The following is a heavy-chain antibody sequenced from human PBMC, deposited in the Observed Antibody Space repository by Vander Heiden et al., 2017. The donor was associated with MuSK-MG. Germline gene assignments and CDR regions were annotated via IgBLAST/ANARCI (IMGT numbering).Heavy chain of an antibody. CDR2: ISYDGSNK. CDR1: GFTFSSYA. D-gene: IGHD6-6*01. Sequence: QVQLVESGGGVVQPGRSLRLSCAASGFTFSSYAMHWVRQAPGKGLEWVAVISYDGSNKYYADSVKGRFTISRDNSKNTLYLQMNSLRAEDTAVYYCARAKAARTVGWFDHWGQGTLVTVSS. V-gene: IGHV3-30-3*01. J-gene: IGHJ5*02. CDR3: ARAKAARTVGWFDH.